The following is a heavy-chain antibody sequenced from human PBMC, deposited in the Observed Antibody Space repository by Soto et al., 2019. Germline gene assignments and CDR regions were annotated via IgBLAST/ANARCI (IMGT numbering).Heavy chain of an antibody. Sequence: EVQLVESGGGLAQPGGSLRLSCEASGLTFSSYEMNWVRQAPGKGLEWVSYISSSGTTIYYADSVKGRFTASRDNAKNSLYLQMNSLRVEDTAVYYCARAASPFSSSYRFDYWGQGTLVTVSS. CDR1: GLTFSSYE. D-gene: IGHD6-13*01. CDR3: ARAASPFSSSYRFDY. V-gene: IGHV3-48*03. J-gene: IGHJ4*02. CDR2: ISSSGTTI.